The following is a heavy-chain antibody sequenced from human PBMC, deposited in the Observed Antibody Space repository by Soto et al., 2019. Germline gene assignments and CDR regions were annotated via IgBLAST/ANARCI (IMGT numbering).Heavy chain of an antibody. Sequence: GSLRLSCAASGFNFNIYAMTWVRQAPGKGLEWVSTTGATGRTTYYSDSVKGRFTVSRDNSKNTLDLQMSNLRGEDTAVYYCATVHNTSRSFDYWGQGTLVTVSS. D-gene: IGHD1-20*01. CDR1: GFNFNIYA. V-gene: IGHV3-23*01. CDR2: TGATGRTT. J-gene: IGHJ4*02. CDR3: ATVHNTSRSFDY.